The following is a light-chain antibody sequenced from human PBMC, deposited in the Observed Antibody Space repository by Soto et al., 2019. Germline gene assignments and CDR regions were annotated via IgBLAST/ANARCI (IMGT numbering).Light chain of an antibody. J-gene: IGKJ2*01. CDR3: QQYGDWPPDT. CDR1: QSVSRN. CDR2: GAS. Sequence: EVVLTQSPATLSVSPGDRATLSCRASQSVSRNLAWYQQKPGQAPRLLIYGASTRATGVPARFSGSGSGTEFTLSICSLQSEDVAVYYCQQYGDWPPDTFGQGTKLEI. V-gene: IGKV3-15*01.